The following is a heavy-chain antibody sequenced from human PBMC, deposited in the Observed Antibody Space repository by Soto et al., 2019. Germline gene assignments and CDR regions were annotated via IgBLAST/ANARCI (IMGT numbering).Heavy chain of an antibody. CDR1: GFTFSSYS. D-gene: IGHD3-10*01. CDR2: ISSSSSTI. J-gene: IGHJ4*02. Sequence: EVQLVESGGGLVQPGGSLRLSCAASGFTFSSYSMNWVRQAPGKGLEWVSYISSSSSTIYYADSVKGRFTISGDNAKNSLYLQMNSLRAEDTAVYYCARADLWFGELLGLDYWGQGTLVTVSS. V-gene: IGHV3-48*01. CDR3: ARADLWFGELLGLDY.